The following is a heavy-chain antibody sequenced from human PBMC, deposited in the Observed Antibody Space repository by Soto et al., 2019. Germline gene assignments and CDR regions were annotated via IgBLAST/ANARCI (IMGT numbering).Heavy chain of an antibody. CDR3: AKDTYYSDSSGYHTSVDY. J-gene: IGHJ4*02. CDR1: GFTFSSYA. D-gene: IGHD3-22*01. CDR2: ISGSGGST. V-gene: IGHV3-23*01. Sequence: EVQLLESGGGLVQPGGSLRLSCAASGFTFSSYAMSWVRQAPGKGLEWVSAISGSGGSTYYADSVKGRFTISRDNSKNTLYLQMNSLRAEDTAVYYCAKDTYYSDSSGYHTSVDYWGQGPLVTVSS.